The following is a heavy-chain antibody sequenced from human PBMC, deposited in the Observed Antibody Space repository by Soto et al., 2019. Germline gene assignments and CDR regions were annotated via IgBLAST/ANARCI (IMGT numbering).Heavy chain of an antibody. D-gene: IGHD2-2*01. CDR3: ARLYCISTSCYLGMDV. CDR2: ISTDNGNT. V-gene: IGHV1-18*01. CDR1: GYTFTNSG. Sequence: SGYTFTNSGINWVRQAPGQGLEWMGWISTDNGNTNYAQHLQGRVSMTTDTSTSTAYMELRSLRSDDTAVYYCARLYCISTSCYLGMDVWGQGTTVTVSS. J-gene: IGHJ6*02.